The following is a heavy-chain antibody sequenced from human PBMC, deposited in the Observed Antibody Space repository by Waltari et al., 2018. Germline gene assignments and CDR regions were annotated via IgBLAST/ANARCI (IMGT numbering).Heavy chain of an antibody. CDR1: GYTFTSYY. CDR2: INPSGGSK. CDR3: AREVLGIAVAGTGWFDP. D-gene: IGHD6-19*01. Sequence: QVQLVQSGAEVKKPGASVKVSCKASGYTFTSYYMHWVRQAPGQGLEWMGIINPSGGSKSYAKKFQGRVTMTRDTSTSTVYMELSSLRSEDTAVYYCAREVLGIAVAGTGWFDPWGQGTLVTVSS. J-gene: IGHJ5*02. V-gene: IGHV1-46*01.